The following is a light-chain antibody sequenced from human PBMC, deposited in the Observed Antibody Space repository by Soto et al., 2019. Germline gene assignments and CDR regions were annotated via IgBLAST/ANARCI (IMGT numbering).Light chain of an antibody. CDR1: QSVSGW. V-gene: IGKV1-5*03. Sequence: DIQMTQSPSTLSASVGDRVTITCRASQSVSGWLAWYQQKPGKAPKLLIYKASSLQSGVPSRFSGSGSGIEFTLTIRSLQPDDFATYYCQQYYTYSYTFSQWTKLDI. J-gene: IGKJ2*01. CDR3: QQYYTYSYT. CDR2: KAS.